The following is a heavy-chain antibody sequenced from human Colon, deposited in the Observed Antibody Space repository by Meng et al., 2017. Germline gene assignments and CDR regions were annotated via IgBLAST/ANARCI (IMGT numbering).Heavy chain of an antibody. Sequence: GPGLLQLSWPLSLTCAVSGGSISSYNGWSWVRQPPGKGLEWIGQIDLGGTPYYNPSLESRVIMSPDKSKNQLSLRLTSVAAADTAVYYCARHGGWHFDYWGQGALVTVSS. CDR2: IDLGGTP. CDR3: ARHGGWHFDY. V-gene: IGHV4-4*02. J-gene: IGHJ4*02. D-gene: IGHD6-19*01. CDR1: GGSISSYNG.